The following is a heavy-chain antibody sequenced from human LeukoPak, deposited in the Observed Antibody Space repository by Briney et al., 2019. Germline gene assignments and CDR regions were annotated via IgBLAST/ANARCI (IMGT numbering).Heavy chain of an antibody. Sequence: GGSLRLSCAASGFTFSSYAMSWVRQAPGKGLEWVPAISGSGGSTYYADSVKGRFTISRDNSKNTLYQQMNSLRAEDTAVYYCASISITIFGVVPSFDYWGQGTLVTVSS. V-gene: IGHV3-23*01. CDR3: ASISITIFGVVPSFDY. J-gene: IGHJ4*02. CDR1: GFTFSSYA. D-gene: IGHD3-3*01. CDR2: ISGSGGST.